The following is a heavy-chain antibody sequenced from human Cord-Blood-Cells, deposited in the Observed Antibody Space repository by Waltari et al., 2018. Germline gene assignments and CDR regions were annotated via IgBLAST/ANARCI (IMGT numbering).Heavy chain of an antibody. D-gene: IGHD3-3*01. CDR1: GGSISRHY. CDR2: IYYSGST. CDR3: ARGGYDFWSGPENWFDP. V-gene: IGHV4-59*11. J-gene: IGHJ5*02. Sequence: QVQLQESGPGLVKPSETLSLTCTVSGGSISRHYWSWIRQPPGKGLEWIGYIYYSGSTNYNPSLKSRVTISVDTSKNQFSLKLSSVTAADTAVYYCARGGYDFWSGPENWFDPWGQGTLVTVSS.